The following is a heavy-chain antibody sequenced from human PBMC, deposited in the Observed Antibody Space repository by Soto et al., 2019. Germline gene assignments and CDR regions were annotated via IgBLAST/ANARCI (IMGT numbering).Heavy chain of an antibody. J-gene: IGHJ6*02. CDR1: GFTFSSYG. V-gene: IGHV3-33*01. D-gene: IGHD5-12*01. CDR2: IWYDGSNK. Sequence: GGSLRLSCAASGFTFSSYGMHWVRQAPGKGLEWVAVIWYDGSNKYYADSVKGRFTISRDNSKNTLYLQMNSLRAEDTAVYYCARDGSIVATISINYYYGMDVWGQGTTVTVSS. CDR3: ARDGSIVATISINYYYGMDV.